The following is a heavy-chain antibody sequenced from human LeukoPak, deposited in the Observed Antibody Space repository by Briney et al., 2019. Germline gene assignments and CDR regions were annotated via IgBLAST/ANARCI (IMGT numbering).Heavy chain of an antibody. V-gene: IGHV4-30-2*01. CDR3: ARGARGGYDILTGYYGNWFDP. CDR2: IYHSGST. Sequence: SQTLSLTCAVSGGSISSGGYSWRWIRQPPGKGLEWIGYIYHSGSTYYNPSLKSRVTISVDRSKNQFSLKLSSVTAADTAVYYCARGARGGYDILTGYYGNWFDPWGQGTLVTVSS. J-gene: IGHJ5*02. D-gene: IGHD3-9*01. CDR1: GGSISSGGYS.